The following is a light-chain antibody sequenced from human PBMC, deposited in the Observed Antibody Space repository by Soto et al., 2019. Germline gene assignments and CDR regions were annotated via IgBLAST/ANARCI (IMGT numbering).Light chain of an antibody. CDR3: QQYNSFT. J-gene: IGKJ3*01. V-gene: IGKV1-5*01. CDR2: DAS. CDR1: QSISSW. Sequence: DVQMTQSPSTLSASVGDRVTITCRASQSISSWLAWYQQKPGKAPKLLIYDASSLESGVPSRFSGSGSGTEFTRTISSLQPDDFATYYCQQYNSFTFGPGTKVDIK.